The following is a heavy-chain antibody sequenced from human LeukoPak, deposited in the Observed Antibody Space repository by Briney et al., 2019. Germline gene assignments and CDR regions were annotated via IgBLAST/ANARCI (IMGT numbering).Heavy chain of an antibody. CDR1: GYTFTSYD. CDR3: ARAASYSSSGKTRKNYYFDY. CDR2: MNPNSGNT. D-gene: IGHD6-13*01. Sequence: ASVRVSCKASGYTFTSYDINWVRQATGQGLEWMGWMNPNSGNTGYAQKFQGRVTMTRNTSISTAYMELSSLRSEDTAVYYCARAASYSSSGKTRKNYYFDYWGQGTLVTVSS. V-gene: IGHV1-8*01. J-gene: IGHJ4*02.